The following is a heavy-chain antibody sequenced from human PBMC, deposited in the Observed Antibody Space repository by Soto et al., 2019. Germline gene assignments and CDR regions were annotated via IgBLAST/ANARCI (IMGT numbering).Heavy chain of an antibody. CDR3: SRFIMVGGWFDPNYYHGMDV. CDR2: ISGYNGNT. J-gene: IGHJ6*02. V-gene: IGHV1-18*01. Sequence: QVQLVKSGAEVTKPGASVTVSCKTSGYTFSNYGLNWVRQAPGQGLEWMGWISGYNGNTNYAQTVKGRVNMTSDTSTGTVYMELRSLKSDDTAIHYGSRFIMVGGWFDPNYYHGMDVWGQGTTVTVSS. CDR1: GYTFSNYG. D-gene: IGHD6-19*01.